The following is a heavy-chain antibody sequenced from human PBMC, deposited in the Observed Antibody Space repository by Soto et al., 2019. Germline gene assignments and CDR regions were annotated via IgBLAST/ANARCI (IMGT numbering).Heavy chain of an antibody. J-gene: IGHJ5*02. V-gene: IGHV1-69*01. D-gene: IGHD2-15*01. Sequence: QVQLVQSGAEVKKPGSSVKVSCKASGGTFSSYAISWVRQAPGQGLEWMGGIIPIFGTANYAQKFQGRVTITADESTSTAYMELSSLRSEDTAVYYCEREQGGYCSGGSCYSGGDWFDPWGQVTLVTVSS. CDR2: IIPIFGTA. CDR1: GGTFSSYA. CDR3: EREQGGYCSGGSCYSGGDWFDP.